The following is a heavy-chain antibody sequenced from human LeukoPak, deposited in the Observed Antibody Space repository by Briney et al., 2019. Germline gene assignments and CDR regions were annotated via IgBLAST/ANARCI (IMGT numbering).Heavy chain of an antibody. J-gene: IGHJ5*02. CDR2: INQDGSEK. CDR1: GFSISSYW. CDR3: AKNGAGPYGP. Sequence: PGGSLRLSCAVSGFSISSYWMSWVRQAPGEGLEWVANINQDGSEKYYVDTVKGRFTISRDNVKNSLYLQMNSLRAEDTAMYYCAKNGAGPYGPWGQGTLVTVSS. D-gene: IGHD2-8*01. V-gene: IGHV3-7*01.